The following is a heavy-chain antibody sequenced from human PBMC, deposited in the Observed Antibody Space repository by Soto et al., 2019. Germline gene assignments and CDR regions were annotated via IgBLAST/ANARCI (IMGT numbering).Heavy chain of an antibody. Sequence: ELHLVESGGGLVQPGGSLRLSCAASGFTVSNNYMSWVRQAPGKGLEWISIIYSGGDTYYADSVKGRFTISRDNSKNTVYLQMDSRRAEDTDVYYCAREVDTFDIWGQGTLVTVSS. V-gene: IGHV3-66*01. CDR3: AREVDTFDI. CDR2: IYSGGDT. J-gene: IGHJ3*02. CDR1: GFTVSNNY.